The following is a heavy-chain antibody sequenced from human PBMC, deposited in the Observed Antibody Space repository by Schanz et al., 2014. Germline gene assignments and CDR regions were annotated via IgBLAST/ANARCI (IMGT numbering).Heavy chain of an antibody. CDR1: GFTFSNYG. V-gene: IGHV3-23*04. D-gene: IGHD3-16*01. Sequence: EVQVVESGGDLVQPGGSLRLSCAASGFTFSNYGMSWVRQAPGKGLEWVSTISASGSATYYADSVKGRLTISRDNSKNTVYLQMSSLRVEDTAVYYCARGTPFLCDYWGQGTLVTVSS. CDR2: ISASGSAT. J-gene: IGHJ4*02. CDR3: ARGTPFLCDY.